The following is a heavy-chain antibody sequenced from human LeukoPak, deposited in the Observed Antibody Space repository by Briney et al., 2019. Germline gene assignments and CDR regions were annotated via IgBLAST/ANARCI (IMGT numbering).Heavy chain of an antibody. D-gene: IGHD1-26*01. Sequence: HPGGSLRLSCAASGFTVSSNYMSWVRQAPGKGLEWVSVIYSGGSTYYADSVKGRFTISRDNSKNTLYLQMNSLRAEDTAVYYCATDRNSGKYYDYWGQGTLVTVSS. V-gene: IGHV3-53*01. J-gene: IGHJ4*02. CDR3: ATDRNSGKYYDY. CDR2: IYSGGST. CDR1: GFTVSSNY.